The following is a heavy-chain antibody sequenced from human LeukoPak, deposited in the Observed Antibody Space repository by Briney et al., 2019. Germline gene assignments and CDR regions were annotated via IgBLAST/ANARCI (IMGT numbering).Heavy chain of an antibody. V-gene: IGHV3-30*03. CDR1: GFTFSSYG. J-gene: IGHJ4*02. CDR3: SVMHRYYDGSGYWVQ. Sequence: GRSLRLSCAASGFTFSSYGMHWVRQAPGKGLEWVAVISYDGSNKYYADSVKGRLTISRDNPRNTLHMEMNSLRAEDTAVYYCSVMHRYYDGSGYWVQWGQGTLVTVSS. D-gene: IGHD3-22*01. CDR2: ISYDGSNK.